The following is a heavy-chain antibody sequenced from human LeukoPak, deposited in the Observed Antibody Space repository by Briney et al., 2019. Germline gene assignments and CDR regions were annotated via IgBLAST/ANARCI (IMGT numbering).Heavy chain of an antibody. D-gene: IGHD6-19*01. CDR1: GFTFSSYS. CDR3: ARDRSDRLAVAGTSAFDY. V-gene: IGHV3-21*01. CDR2: ISSSSSYI. J-gene: IGHJ4*02. Sequence: GGSLRLSCAASGFTFSSYSMNWVRQAPGKGLEWVSSISSSSSYIYYADSVKGRFTISRDNAKNSLYLQMNSLRAEDTAVHYCARDRSDRLAVAGTSAFDYWGQGTLVTVSS.